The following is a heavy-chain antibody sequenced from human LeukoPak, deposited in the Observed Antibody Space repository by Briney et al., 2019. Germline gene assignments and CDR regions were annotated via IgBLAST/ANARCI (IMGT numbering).Heavy chain of an antibody. J-gene: IGHJ4*02. CDR1: GYSFTSYW. D-gene: IGHD4-17*01. V-gene: IGHV5-51*01. CDR3: ARLYADYGDYKFDY. Sequence: GESLKISCKGSGYSFTSYWIGWVRQMPGKGQGWMGIIYPGDSDTRYSPSFEGQVTISADKSISTAYLQWSSLKASDAAMYYCARLYADYGDYKFDYWGQGTLVTVSS. CDR2: IYPGDSDT.